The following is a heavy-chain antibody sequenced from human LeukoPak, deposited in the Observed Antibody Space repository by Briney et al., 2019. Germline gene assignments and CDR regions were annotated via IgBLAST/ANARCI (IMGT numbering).Heavy chain of an antibody. CDR3: ARYYHDGSGYSNWFDP. CDR2: IYYTGTT. D-gene: IGHD3-22*01. V-gene: IGHV4-39*07. J-gene: IGHJ5*02. Sequence: ASETLSLTCTVSVGSISSRTFYWGWIRQPPGKGLEWIGTIYYTGTTYYNPSLRSRVTISVDTSRNQFSLRLSSVTAADTAVYYCARYYHDGSGYSNWFDPWGQGTLVTVSS. CDR1: VGSISSRTFY.